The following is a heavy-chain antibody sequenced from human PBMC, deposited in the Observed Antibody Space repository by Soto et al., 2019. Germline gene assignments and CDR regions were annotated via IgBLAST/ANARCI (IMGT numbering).Heavy chain of an antibody. Sequence: QVQLQESGPGLVKPSETLSLTCTVSGDSVSSGSSYWTWIRQPPGKGLEWIGYFDYSGSTNYNPSLKRRVTISGDTSKNHFSLKLTAVTAADTAVYYGARRFTGNWGEKFDYWGQGNLVTVSS. CDR2: FDYSGST. CDR3: ARRFTGNWGEKFDY. D-gene: IGHD7-27*01. J-gene: IGHJ4*02. V-gene: IGHV4-61*03. CDR1: GDSVSSGSSY.